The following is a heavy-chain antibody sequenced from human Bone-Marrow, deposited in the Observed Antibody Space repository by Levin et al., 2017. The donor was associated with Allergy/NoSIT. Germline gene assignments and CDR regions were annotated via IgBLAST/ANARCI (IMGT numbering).Heavy chain of an antibody. Sequence: GGSLRLSCAASGFTFSSYAMHWVRQAPGKGLEWVAVISYDGSNKYYADSVKGRFTISRDNSKNTLYLQMNSLRAEDTAVYYCARDSVANSGYDFRWAGEVYYYYGMDGWGQGTTVTVSS. CDR1: GFTFSSYA. CDR2: ISYDGSNK. D-gene: IGHD5-12*01. J-gene: IGHJ6*02. V-gene: IGHV3-30*04. CDR3: ARDSVANSGYDFRWAGEVYYYYGMDG.